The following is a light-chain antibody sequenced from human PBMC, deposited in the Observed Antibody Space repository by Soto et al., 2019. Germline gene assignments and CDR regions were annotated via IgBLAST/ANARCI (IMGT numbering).Light chain of an antibody. V-gene: IGKV1-39*01. Sequence: DVQMTQSPSSLSASVGDRVTITCRASQSVSIYLNWYQQKPGKAPNLLIYKASSLESGVPSRFSGSGSGTNFTLTISSLQPEDFATYYCQQSYSTPITFGQGTRLEIK. CDR1: QSVSIY. CDR3: QQSYSTPIT. J-gene: IGKJ5*01. CDR2: KAS.